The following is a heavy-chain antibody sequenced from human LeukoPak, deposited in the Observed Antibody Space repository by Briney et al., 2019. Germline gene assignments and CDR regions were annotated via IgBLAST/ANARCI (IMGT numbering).Heavy chain of an antibody. CDR3: AKDSSGWYYFDY. V-gene: IGHV3-30*18. D-gene: IGHD6-19*01. J-gene: IGHJ4*02. CDR1: GFTFSSYG. CDR2: ISYDGSNK. Sequence: PGRSLRLSCAASGFTFSSYGMHWVRQAPGKGLEWVAVISYDGSNKYYADSVKGRFTISRDNSKNTLYLQMNSLRAEDTAVYYCAKDSSGWYYFDYWGQGTLVTVSS.